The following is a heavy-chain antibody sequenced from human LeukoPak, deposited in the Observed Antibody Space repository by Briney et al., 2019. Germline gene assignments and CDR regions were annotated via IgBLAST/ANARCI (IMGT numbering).Heavy chain of an antibody. CDR2: IYYSGST. J-gene: IGHJ4*02. V-gene: IGHV4-59*08. CDR3: ARGVGLTQGGTFDY. D-gene: IGHD1-1*01. CDR1: GGSINSYY. Sequence: SETLSLTCTVSGGSINSYYWSWIRQPPGKGLEYIGYIYYSGSTNYNPSLKSRVTISVDTSKNQFSLKLSSVTAADTAVYYCARGVGLTQGGTFDYWGQGTLVTVSS.